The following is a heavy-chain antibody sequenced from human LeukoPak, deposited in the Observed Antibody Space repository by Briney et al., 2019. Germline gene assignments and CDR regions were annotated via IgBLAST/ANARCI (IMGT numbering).Heavy chain of an antibody. CDR2: ISYDGSNE. V-gene: IGHV3-30*04. D-gene: IGHD6-13*01. CDR3: ARRIAAAAAPYYFDY. J-gene: IGHJ4*02. Sequence: GGSLRLSCAASGFTFSSYVIHWVRQAPGKGLEWVAVISYDGSNEYYADSVKGRFTISRDNAKNTLYLQMNSLRAEDTAVYYCARRIAAAAAPYYFDYWGQGTLVTVSS. CDR1: GFTFSSYV.